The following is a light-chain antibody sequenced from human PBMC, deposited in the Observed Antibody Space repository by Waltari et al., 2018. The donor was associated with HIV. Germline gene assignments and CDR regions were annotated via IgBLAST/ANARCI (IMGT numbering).Light chain of an antibody. Sequence: EIFLTQSSATLSLSPGERATLFCRASQSVTSYLAWYHQKPGQAPRLLIYYSSKRAPGIPARFSGSVSETDFTLTISTLGPEDCAIYYCQQRSNRGLTFGGGTRVDIK. CDR1: QSVTSY. CDR2: YSS. CDR3: QQRSNRGLT. V-gene: IGKV3-11*01. J-gene: IGKJ4*02.